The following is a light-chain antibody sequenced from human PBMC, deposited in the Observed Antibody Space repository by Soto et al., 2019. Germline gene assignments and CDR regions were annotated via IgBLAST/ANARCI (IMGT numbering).Light chain of an antibody. J-gene: IGKJ1*01. CDR2: SES. CDR3: QQGYSTPWT. CDR1: QDIKGY. Sequence: DIQMTQSPSSLSASVGDRVTITCRASQDIKGYLNWYQQQSGEAPHLLVYSESTLQGGVPSRFAGSASGTDFALSISSLQAEDVATYFCQQGYSTPWTFGPGTKVEI. V-gene: IGKV1-39*01.